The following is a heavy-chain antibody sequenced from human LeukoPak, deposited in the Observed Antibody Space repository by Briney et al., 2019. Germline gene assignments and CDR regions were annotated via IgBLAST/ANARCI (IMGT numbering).Heavy chain of an antibody. CDR1: GFTFSNYV. V-gene: IGHV3-23*01. Sequence: GGSLRLSCAASGFTFSNYVMSWVRQAPGKGLEWISTINPSGANTYYVASVRGRLTISRDNSKDSLHLQMNSLRAEDTAVYYCARAQGSDWLLAQYTWGQGTLVTVSS. J-gene: IGHJ5*02. D-gene: IGHD3-9*01. CDR3: ARAQGSDWLLAQYT. CDR2: INPSGANT.